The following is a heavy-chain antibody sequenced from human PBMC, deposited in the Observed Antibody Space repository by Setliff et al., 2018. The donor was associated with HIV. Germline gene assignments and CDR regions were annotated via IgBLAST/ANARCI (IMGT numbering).Heavy chain of an antibody. J-gene: IGHJ4*02. CDR2: ISYDGSRI. V-gene: IGHV3-30*07. CDR1: GFSFDDYA. Sequence: PGGSLRLSCTASGFSFDDYALTWVRQAPGKGLEWVSVISYDGSRISYADSVKGRFTISRDDSKNTVYLQMNSLRDEDTAVYFCAKDIQCSGGSCKHFDYWGQGTLVTVSS. CDR3: AKDIQCSGGSCKHFDY. D-gene: IGHD2-15*01.